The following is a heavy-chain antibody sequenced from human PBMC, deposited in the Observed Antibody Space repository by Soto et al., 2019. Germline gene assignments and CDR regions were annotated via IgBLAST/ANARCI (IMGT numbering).Heavy chain of an antibody. J-gene: IGHJ4*02. D-gene: IGHD4-17*01. CDR2: IRSNNGNT. Sequence: QVQLVQSGGEVKKPGASMKVSCKASGYTFTTYGISWVRQAPGQGLEWVGWIRSNNGNTHYAQKLQGRVTMTTDTSTSTAYMELRSLRSDDTAVYYCARGAYGDPSFDYWGQGTLVTVSS. V-gene: IGHV1-18*01. CDR3: ARGAYGDPSFDY. CDR1: GYTFTTYG.